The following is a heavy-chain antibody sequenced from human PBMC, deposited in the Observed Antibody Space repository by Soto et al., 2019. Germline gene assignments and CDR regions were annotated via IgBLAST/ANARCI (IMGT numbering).Heavy chain of an antibody. CDR3: ARGKSIFYGMDV. D-gene: IGHD2-15*01. V-gene: IGHV3-11*01. Sequence: QVQLVESGGGLVKPGGSLRLSCAASGFTFSDYYISWIRQAPGKGLEWVSYISSSGTTIYHADSVKGRFTISRDNAKNSLFLQMNSLRAEDTAVYFCARGKSIFYGMDVWGQGTTVTVSS. J-gene: IGHJ6*02. CDR2: ISSSGTTI. CDR1: GFTFSDYY.